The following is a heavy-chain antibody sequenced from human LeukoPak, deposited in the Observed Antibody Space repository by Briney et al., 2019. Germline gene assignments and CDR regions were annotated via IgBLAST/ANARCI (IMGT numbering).Heavy chain of an antibody. CDR3: ARAQYSYGAIDY. Sequence: PSETLSLTCTVSGGSISSYYWSWIRQPPGKGLEWIGYIYYSGSTNYNPSLKSRVTISVGTSKNQFSLKLSSVTAADTAVYYCARAQYSYGAIDYWGQGTLVTVSS. V-gene: IGHV4-59*01. CDR1: GGSISSYY. D-gene: IGHD5-18*01. J-gene: IGHJ4*02. CDR2: IYYSGST.